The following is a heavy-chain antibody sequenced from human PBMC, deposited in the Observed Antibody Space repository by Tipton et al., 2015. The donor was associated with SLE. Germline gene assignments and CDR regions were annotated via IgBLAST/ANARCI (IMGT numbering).Heavy chain of an antibody. CDR2: INPNSGST. V-gene: IGHV1-2*06. CDR3: ARAPGGEWELLRAWFDP. J-gene: IGHJ5*02. Sequence: QLVQSGAEVKKPGASVKVSCKASGYTFTSYGISWVRQAPGQGLEWMGRINPNSGSTNYAQKFQGRVTMTRDTSISTAYMELSRLRSDDTAVYYCARAPGGEWELLRAWFDPWGQGTLVTVSS. CDR1: GYTFTSYG. D-gene: IGHD1-26*01.